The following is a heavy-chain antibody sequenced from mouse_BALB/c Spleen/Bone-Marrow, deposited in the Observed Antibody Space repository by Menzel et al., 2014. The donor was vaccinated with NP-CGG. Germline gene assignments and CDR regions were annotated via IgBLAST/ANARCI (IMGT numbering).Heavy chain of an antibody. CDR3: TREITTSHAMDY. Sequence: VKLMESGAELVKPGASVKMSCKASGYTFTSYWMHWVKQRPGQGLEWIGVIDPSDSYTSYNQKFKGKATLTVDTSSSTAYMQLSSLTSEDSAVYYCTREITTSHAMDYGGQGTSVTVSS. D-gene: IGHD2-4*01. CDR2: IDPSDSYT. J-gene: IGHJ4*01. V-gene: IGHV1S127*01. CDR1: GYTFTSYW.